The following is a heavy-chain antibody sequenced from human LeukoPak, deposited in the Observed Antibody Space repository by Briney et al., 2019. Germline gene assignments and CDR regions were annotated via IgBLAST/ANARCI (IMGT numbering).Heavy chain of an antibody. J-gene: IGHJ5*02. CDR3: ARRGLGGITMVRGVIKGPCWFDP. D-gene: IGHD3-10*01. Sequence: ASVKVSCKASGYTFTSYYMHWVRQATGQGLEWMGWMNPNSGNTGYAQKFQGRVTITRNTSISTAYMELSSLRSEDTAVYYCARRGLGGITMVRGVIKGPCWFDPWGQGTLVTVSS. CDR2: MNPNSGNT. CDR1: GYTFTSYY. V-gene: IGHV1-8*01.